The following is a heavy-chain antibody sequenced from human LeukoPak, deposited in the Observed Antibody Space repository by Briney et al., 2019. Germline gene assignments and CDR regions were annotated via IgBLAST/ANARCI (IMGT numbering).Heavy chain of an antibody. CDR2: ISSSGSTI. D-gene: IGHD3-22*01. V-gene: IGHV3-48*03. Sequence: PGGSLRPSCAASGFTFSSYEMNWVRQAPGKGLEWVSYISSSGSTIYYADSVKGRFTISRDNAKNSLYLQMNGLRAEDTAVYYCARMDSSGYFFSYYFDYWGQGTLVTVSS. J-gene: IGHJ4*02. CDR1: GFTFSSYE. CDR3: ARMDSSGYFFSYYFDY.